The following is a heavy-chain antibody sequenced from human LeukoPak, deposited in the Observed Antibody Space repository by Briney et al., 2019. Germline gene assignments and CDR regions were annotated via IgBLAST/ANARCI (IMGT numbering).Heavy chain of an antibody. CDR1: GYTFTSYG. CDR2: ISAYNGNT. J-gene: IGHJ4*02. CDR3: ARECGGDCLDYFDY. Sequence: ASVKVSCKASGYTFTSYGISWVRQAPGQGLEWMGWISAYNGNTNYAQKLQGRVTMTTDTSTSTAYMELRSLRPDDTAVYYCARECGGDCLDYFDYWGQGTLVTVSS. V-gene: IGHV1-18*01. D-gene: IGHD2-21*02.